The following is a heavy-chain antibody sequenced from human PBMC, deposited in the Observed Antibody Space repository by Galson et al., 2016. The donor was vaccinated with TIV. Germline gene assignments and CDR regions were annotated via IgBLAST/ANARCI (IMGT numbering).Heavy chain of an antibody. Sequence: SVKVSCKASGYSFTNYGIAWVRQAPGQGLEWTGWISTYNGYTDYAQKLQGRVTMTTDTSTRTAYMELRSLRSDDTAMYYCARGELATTKILFDYWGQGTLVTVSS. CDR3: ARGELATTKILFDY. D-gene: IGHD1-1*01. CDR1: GYSFTNYG. CDR2: ISTYNGYT. J-gene: IGHJ4*02. V-gene: IGHV1-18*01.